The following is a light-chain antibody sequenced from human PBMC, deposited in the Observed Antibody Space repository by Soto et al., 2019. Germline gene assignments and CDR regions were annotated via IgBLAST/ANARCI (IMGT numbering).Light chain of an antibody. Sequence: QSALTQPASVSGSPGQSITISCTGTSSDVGTYNYVSWYQQHPGKAPKLMIFEVNNRPSGVSNRFSGSKSGNTASLIISGLQAEDEAEYYCFSYSTCTFLLYVFGTGTKLTVL. CDR3: FSYSTCTFLLYV. CDR2: EVN. J-gene: IGLJ1*01. V-gene: IGLV2-14*01. CDR1: SSDVGTYNY.